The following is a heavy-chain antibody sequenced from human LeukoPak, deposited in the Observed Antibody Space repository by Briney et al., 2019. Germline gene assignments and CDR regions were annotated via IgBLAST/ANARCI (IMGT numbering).Heavy chain of an antibody. CDR2: IDWDDDK. V-gene: IGHV2-70*01. J-gene: IGHJ5*02. Sequence: SGPTLVNPTQTLTLTCTFSGFSLSTSGMCVSWIRPPPGKALEWLALIDWDDDKYYSTSLKTRLTISKDTSKNQVVLTMTNMDPVDTATYYCARQIVGATTSWFDPWGQGTLVTVSS. CDR3: ARQIVGATTSWFDP. CDR1: GFSLSTSGMC. D-gene: IGHD1-26*01.